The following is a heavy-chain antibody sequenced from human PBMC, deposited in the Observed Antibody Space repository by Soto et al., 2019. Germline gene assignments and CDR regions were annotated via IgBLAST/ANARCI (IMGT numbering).Heavy chain of an antibody. CDR1: GASIRSYY. J-gene: IGHJ6*02. V-gene: IGHV4-4*08. D-gene: IGHD3-10*01. CDR2: VYTSDYT. CDR3: ASSAGPTGDFFYYNGMDV. Sequence: SETLSLTCSVSGASIRSYYWHWIRQPPGKGLEWIGYVYTSDYTRYSSSLKSRVTISVDTSKSQFYLRLNYVTAADTAVYYCASSAGPTGDFFYYNGMDVCGQGTTVTVYS.